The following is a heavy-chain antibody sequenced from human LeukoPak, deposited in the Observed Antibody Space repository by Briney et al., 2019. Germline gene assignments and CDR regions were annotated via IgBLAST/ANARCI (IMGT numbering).Heavy chain of an antibody. CDR3: ARLTYGSGSYYPIDY. D-gene: IGHD3-10*01. CDR2: IRYDGSNK. Sequence: GGSLRLSCAASGFTFSSYGMHWVRQAPGKGLEWVAFIRYDGSNKYYADSVKGRFTISRDNSKNTLYLQMNSLRAEDTAVYYCARLTYGSGSYYPIDYWGQGTLVTVSS. V-gene: IGHV3-30*02. CDR1: GFTFSSYG. J-gene: IGHJ4*02.